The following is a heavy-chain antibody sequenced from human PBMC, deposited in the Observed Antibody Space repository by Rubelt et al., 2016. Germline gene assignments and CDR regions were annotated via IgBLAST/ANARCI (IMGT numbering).Heavy chain of an antibody. CDR3: ARSEMDGDYVTY. CDR1: GFPFSSYW. CDR2: INSDGSIT. Sequence: ESGGGLFQPGESLRLSCVASGFPFSSYWVHWVRQVPGKGLEWVSRINSDGSITGHADSVKGRFTISRDNAKNTLYLQMNSLRAEDTAVYYCARSEMDGDYVTYWGQGTLVTVSS. D-gene: IGHD4-17*01. V-gene: IGHV3-74*01. J-gene: IGHJ4*02.